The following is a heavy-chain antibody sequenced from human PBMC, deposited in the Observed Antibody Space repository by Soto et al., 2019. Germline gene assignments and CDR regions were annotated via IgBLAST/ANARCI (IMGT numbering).Heavy chain of an antibody. Sequence: SETLSLTCAVYGGSVSGYYWSWIRQPPGKGLEWIGEINHSGSTNYNPSLKSRVTISVDTSKNQFSLKLSSVTAADTAVYYCARDSPPYYDFWCGYYYYCMDVWGQGTTVTVSS. D-gene: IGHD3-3*01. CDR1: GGSVSGYY. CDR3: ARDSPPYYDFWCGYYYYCMDV. J-gene: IGHJ6*02. CDR2: INHSGST. V-gene: IGHV4-34*01.